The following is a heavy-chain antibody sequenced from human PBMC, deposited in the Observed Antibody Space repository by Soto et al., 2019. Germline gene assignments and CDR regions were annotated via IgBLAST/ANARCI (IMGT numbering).Heavy chain of an antibody. CDR1: GFTFSSYW. CDR2: IKEDGSEK. Sequence: EVQLVESGGGLVQPGGSLRLSCATSGFTFSSYWMSWVRQAPGKGLEWVANIKEDGSEKYYVDSVKGRLTISRDNAKNSLYLQMNSLRAEDTAVYYWARGGHVIFVVISHWYFDLWGRGTLVTVSS. V-gene: IGHV3-7*01. D-gene: IGHD3-22*01. CDR3: ARGGHVIFVVISHWYFDL. J-gene: IGHJ2*01.